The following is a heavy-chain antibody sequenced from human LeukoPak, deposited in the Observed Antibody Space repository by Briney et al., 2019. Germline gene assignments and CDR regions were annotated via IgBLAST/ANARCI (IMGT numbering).Heavy chain of an antibody. CDR2: INSNGGNT. V-gene: IGHV3-20*04. D-gene: IGHD2-8*02. Sequence: PGGSLRLSCAASGFFFDDYGMSWVRQAPGKGLEWVSRINSNGGNTDYADSAKGRFTISRDNAKNSLYLQMNSLRAEDTAVYYCATGGNYLDYWGQGTLVTVSS. CDR1: GFFFDDYG. CDR3: ATGGNYLDY. J-gene: IGHJ4*02.